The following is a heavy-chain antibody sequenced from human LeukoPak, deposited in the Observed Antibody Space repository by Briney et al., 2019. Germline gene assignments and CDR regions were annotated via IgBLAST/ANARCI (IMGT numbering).Heavy chain of an antibody. D-gene: IGHD6-19*01. CDR1: GGSISSYY. Sequence: SETLSLTCTVSGGSISSYYWSWIRQPPGKGLEWIGYIYYSGSTNYNPSLKSRVTISVDTSKNQFSLKLSSVTAADTAVYYCARDRDYSSGWYGDAFDIWGQGTMVTVSS. J-gene: IGHJ3*02. CDR3: ARDRDYSSGWYGDAFDI. CDR2: IYYSGST. V-gene: IGHV4-59*01.